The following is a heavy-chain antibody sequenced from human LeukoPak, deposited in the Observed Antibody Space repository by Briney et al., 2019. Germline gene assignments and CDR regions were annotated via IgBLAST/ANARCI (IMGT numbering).Heavy chain of an antibody. CDR3: VTRIAATY. V-gene: IGHV3-66*01. CDR2: IYTGGNT. D-gene: IGHD6-6*01. Sequence: PGGSLRLSCAASGFSVSKNNTSWVRQTPGRGLEWVSLIYTGGNTYYADSVKGRFTISRDQSKNTLYLQMNSLRGEDTALYYCVTRIAATYWGQGALVTVSS. J-gene: IGHJ4*02. CDR1: GFSVSKNN.